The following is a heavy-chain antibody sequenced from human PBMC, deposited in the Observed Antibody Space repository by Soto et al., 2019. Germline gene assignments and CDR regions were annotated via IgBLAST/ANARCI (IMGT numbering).Heavy chain of an antibody. CDR1: GFIVSTNH. V-gene: IGHV3-53*04. J-gene: IGHJ5*02. Sequence: GGSLRLSCAASGFIVSTNHMTWVRQAPGKGLEWVSVIYSGGTTYYADSVKGRFTISRHNSKNPLYLQMNSLRAEDTAVYYCARVHILTGYLQGNWFDPWGQGIPVTVSS. CDR2: IYSGGTT. D-gene: IGHD3-9*01. CDR3: ARVHILTGYLQGNWFDP.